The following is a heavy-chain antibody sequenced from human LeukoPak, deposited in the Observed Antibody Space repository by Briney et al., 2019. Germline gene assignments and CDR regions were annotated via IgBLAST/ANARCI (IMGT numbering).Heavy chain of an antibody. CDR1: GFTFDDYA. J-gene: IGHJ4*02. Sequence: GGSLRLSCAASGFTFDDYAMHWVRQAPGKGLEWVSGISWNSGSIGYADSVKGRFAISRDNAKNSLYLQMNSLRAEDTAVYYCAKDLFPQLTGETVGSWGHFDYWGQGTLVTVSS. V-gene: IGHV3-9*01. CDR3: AKDLFPQLTGETVGSWGHFDY. D-gene: IGHD7-27*01. CDR2: ISWNSGSI.